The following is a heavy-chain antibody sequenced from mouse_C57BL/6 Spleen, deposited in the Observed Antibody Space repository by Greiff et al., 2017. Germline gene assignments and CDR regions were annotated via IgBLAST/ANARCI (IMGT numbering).Heavy chain of an antibody. V-gene: IGHV1-26*01. CDR3: ARSDYGYFDY. J-gene: IGHJ2*01. Sequence: EVQLQQSGPELVKPGASVKISCKASGYTFTDYYMNWVKQSHGQSLEWIGDINPNNGGTSYNQKFKGKATLTVDKSSSTAYMELRSLTSEDSAVYYCARSDYGYFDYWGQGTTLTVSS. CDR1: GYTFTDYY. CDR2: INPNNGGT. D-gene: IGHD1-1*01.